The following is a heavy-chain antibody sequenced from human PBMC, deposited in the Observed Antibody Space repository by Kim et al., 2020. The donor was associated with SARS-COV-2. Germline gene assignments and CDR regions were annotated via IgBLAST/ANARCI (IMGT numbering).Heavy chain of an antibody. CDR1: GGPFASYA. V-gene: IGHV1-69*13. J-gene: IGHJ3*02. D-gene: IGHD1-20*01. Sequence: SVKVSCKTSGGPFASYATNWVRQAPGQGLEWMGGLIPIFDSPDYAQNFQGRVTISADEPTSTAYMELNSLTAEDTAVYYCARAIYEITLLRDAFDIWGQGTLVTVSS. CDR2: LIPIFDSP. CDR3: ARAIYEITLLRDAFDI.